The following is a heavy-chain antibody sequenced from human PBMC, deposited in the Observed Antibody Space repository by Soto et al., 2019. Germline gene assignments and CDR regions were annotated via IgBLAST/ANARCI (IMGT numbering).Heavy chain of an antibody. CDR3: AKHRMVVPAARAFEP. J-gene: IGHJ5*02. V-gene: IGHV3-23*01. CDR1: GFTFSDYA. CDR2: ISGSSGNST. D-gene: IGHD2-2*01. Sequence: PGGSLRLSCAASGFTFSDYAMTWVRQAPGKGLEWVSFISGSSGNSTYYADSVKGRFTVSRNNSKNTLYLQMNSLRAEDTAVYYCAKHRMVVPAARAFEPCVHGTLVTVSS.